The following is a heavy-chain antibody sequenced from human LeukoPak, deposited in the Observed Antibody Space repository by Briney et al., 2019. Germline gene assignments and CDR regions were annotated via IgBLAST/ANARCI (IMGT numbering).Heavy chain of an antibody. Sequence: SETLSLTCAVYGGSFSGYYWSWIRQPPGKGLEWIGEINHSGSTNYNPPLKSRVTISVDTSKNQFSLKLSSVTAADTAVYYCARHRIAVAGKGYYFDYWGQGTLVTVSS. V-gene: IGHV4-34*01. CDR1: GGSFSGYY. CDR2: INHSGST. J-gene: IGHJ4*02. CDR3: ARHRIAVAGKGYYFDY. D-gene: IGHD6-19*01.